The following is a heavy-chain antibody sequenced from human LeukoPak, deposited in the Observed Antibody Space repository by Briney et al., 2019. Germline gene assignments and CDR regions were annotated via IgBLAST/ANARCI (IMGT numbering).Heavy chain of an antibody. V-gene: IGHV6-1*01. CDR2: TYYRSKWYN. Sequence: SQTLSLTCAISGDSVSSNSATWNWIRQSPSRGLEWLGRTYYRSKWYNDYAVSVKSRITINPDTSKNQFSLQLNSVTPEDTAVYYCARDRTTMVRGVINHMDVWGKGTTVTISS. J-gene: IGHJ6*03. D-gene: IGHD3-10*01. CDR1: GDSVSSNSAT. CDR3: ARDRTTMVRGVINHMDV.